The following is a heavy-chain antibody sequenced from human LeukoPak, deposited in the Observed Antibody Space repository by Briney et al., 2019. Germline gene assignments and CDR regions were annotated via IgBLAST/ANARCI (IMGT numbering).Heavy chain of an antibody. CDR2: ISAGGAGT. J-gene: IGHJ1*01. Sequence: GGSLRLSCAASGFXFITYAITWVRQAPGKGLDWVSAISAGGAGTYYADSVKGRFALSRDNSKNMLYLQMNSLRAEDSAVYYCAKDYYYDSTGYNYVGYFHHWGQGTLVTVSS. V-gene: IGHV3-23*01. D-gene: IGHD3-22*01. CDR3: AKDYYYDSTGYNYVGYFHH. CDR1: GFXFITYA.